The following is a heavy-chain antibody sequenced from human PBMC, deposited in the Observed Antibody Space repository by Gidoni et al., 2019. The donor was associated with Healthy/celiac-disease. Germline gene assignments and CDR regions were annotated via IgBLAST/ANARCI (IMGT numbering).Heavy chain of an antibody. Sequence: QVQLVESGGGVVQPGRFLSLSCAASGFTFGSYAMHWVRQAPGTGLEWVAVRSYDGSNKYYADSVKGRFTISRDNSKNTLYLQMNSLRAEDTAVYYCARPSSSSWYSVYYFDYWGQGTLVTVSS. CDR1: GFTFGSYA. V-gene: IGHV3-30-3*01. CDR2: RSYDGSNK. J-gene: IGHJ4*02. D-gene: IGHD6-13*01. CDR3: ARPSSSSWYSVYYFDY.